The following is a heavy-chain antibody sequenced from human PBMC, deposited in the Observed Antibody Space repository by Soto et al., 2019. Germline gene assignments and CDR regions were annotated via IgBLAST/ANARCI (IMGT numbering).Heavy chain of an antibody. J-gene: IGHJ3*02. CDR3: ARDLGPPMVTDAFDI. Sequence: KGVVASVKVSCKASGHTFTSYGISWVRQAPGQDLEWMGWISGFNGNTNYAQKFQGRVTMTTDTSTSTAYMELRSLRIDDTAVYYCARDLGPPMVTDAFDIWGQGTLVTVSS. CDR2: ISGFNGNT. CDR1: GHTFTSYG. V-gene: IGHV1-18*01. D-gene: IGHD5-18*01.